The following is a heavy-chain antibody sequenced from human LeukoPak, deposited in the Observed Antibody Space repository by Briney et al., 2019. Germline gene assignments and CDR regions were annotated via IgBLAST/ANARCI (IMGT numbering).Heavy chain of an antibody. CDR1: GGTFSSYT. CDR3: ARDRLAWDWRYYFDY. V-gene: IGHV1-69*04. CDR2: IIPILGIA. D-gene: IGHD3/OR15-3a*01. J-gene: IGHJ4*02. Sequence: SVKVSCKASGGTFSSYTISRVRQAPGQGLEWMGRIIPILGIANYAQKFQGRVTITADKSTSTAYMELSNLRSEDTAVYYCARDRLAWDWRYYFDYWGQGTLVTVSS.